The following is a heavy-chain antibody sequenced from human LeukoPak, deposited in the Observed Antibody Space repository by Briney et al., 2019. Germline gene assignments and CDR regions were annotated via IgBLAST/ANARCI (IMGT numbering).Heavy chain of an antibody. D-gene: IGHD6-19*01. V-gene: IGHV4-4*02. Sequence: SETLSLTCAVSGGSISNENWWSWVRQPPGKGLEWIGEIHHRGGTNYNPSLRSRVTISIGTSKNQFSLKLSSVTASDTAVYYCARPALAGTSPFDSWGQGTLVTVSS. CDR1: GGSISNENW. CDR3: ARPALAGTSPFDS. CDR2: IHHRGGT. J-gene: IGHJ4*02.